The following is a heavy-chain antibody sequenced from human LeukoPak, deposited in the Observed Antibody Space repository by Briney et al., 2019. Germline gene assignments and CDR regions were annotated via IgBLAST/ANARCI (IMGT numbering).Heavy chain of an antibody. Sequence: GGSLRLSCAASGFTFSSYWMSWVRQAPGKGLEWVANIKQDGSEKYYVDSVKGRFTISRDNAKNSLYLQMNSLRAEDTAVYYCAREVPAIRGYSSSWYPYYMDVWGKGTTVTVSS. CDR2: IKQDGSEK. D-gene: IGHD6-13*01. CDR3: AREVPAIRGYSSSWYPYYMDV. J-gene: IGHJ6*03. V-gene: IGHV3-7*01. CDR1: GFTFSSYW.